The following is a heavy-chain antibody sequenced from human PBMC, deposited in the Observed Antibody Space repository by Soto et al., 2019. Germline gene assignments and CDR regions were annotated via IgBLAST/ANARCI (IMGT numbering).Heavy chain of an antibody. CDR1: GGSFSGYY. CDR2: INHSGST. CDR3: ARGYDFWSGYSGTGYYYYYGMDV. V-gene: IGHV4-34*01. J-gene: IGHJ6*02. Sequence: LSLTCAVYGGSFSGYYWSWIRQPPGKGLEWIGEINHSGSTNYNPSLKSRVTISVDTSKNQFSLKLSSVTAADTAVYYCARGYDFWSGYSGTGYYYYYGMDVWGQGTTVTVSS. D-gene: IGHD3-3*01.